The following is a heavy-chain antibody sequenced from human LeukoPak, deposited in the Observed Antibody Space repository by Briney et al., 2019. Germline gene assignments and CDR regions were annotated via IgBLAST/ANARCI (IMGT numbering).Heavy chain of an antibody. CDR1: GYSSTAFY. V-gene: IGHV1-2*02. CDR2: IHPRSGET. Sequence: ASVKVSCKTSGYSSTAFYIHWVRQAPGQGLEWMGWIHPRSGETNYAYKFKGRVTMTRDTSISTVYMDLGSLGSDDTAVYYCARDGEYGTGSYYRGCFDYWGQGILVTVSS. CDR3: ARDGEYGTGSYYRGCFDY. D-gene: IGHD3-10*01. J-gene: IGHJ4*02.